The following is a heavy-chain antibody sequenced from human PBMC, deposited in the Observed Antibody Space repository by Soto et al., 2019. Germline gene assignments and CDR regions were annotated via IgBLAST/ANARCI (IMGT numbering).Heavy chain of an antibody. D-gene: IGHD3-22*01. CDR1: GYTFTGYY. CDR2: INPNSGGT. CDR3: ASDSSSGYYPDAFDI. Sequence: QVQLVQSGAEVKKPGASVKVSCKASGYTFTGYYMHWVRQAPGQGLEWMGWINPNSGGTNYAQKFHGWFTRTRDTAISTAYMELRRLRSDDTAVYYCASDSSSGYYPDAFDIWGQGTMVTVSS. J-gene: IGHJ3*02. V-gene: IGHV1-2*04.